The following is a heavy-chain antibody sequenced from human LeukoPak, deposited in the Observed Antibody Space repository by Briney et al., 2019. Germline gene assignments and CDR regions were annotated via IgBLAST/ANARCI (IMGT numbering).Heavy chain of an antibody. CDR1: GYTFTGYY. CDR3: AKVPPSITAAGNWLDP. CDR2: INPDTGGT. D-gene: IGHD6-13*01. Sequence: ASVKVSCKASGYTFTGYYIHGVRQAPGQGLEGMGRINPDTGGTDYTQKFQGRITMTRDTSITTAYMELSRLTSDDTAMYYCAKVPPSITAAGNWLDPWGQGALVTVSS. J-gene: IGHJ5*02. V-gene: IGHV1-2*06.